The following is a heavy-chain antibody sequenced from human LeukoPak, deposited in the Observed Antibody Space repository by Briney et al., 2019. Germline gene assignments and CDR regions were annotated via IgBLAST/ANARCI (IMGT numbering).Heavy chain of an antibody. V-gene: IGHV3-33*01. CDR1: GFTFSSYG. Sequence: GGSLRLSCAASGFTFSSYGVHWVRQAPGKGLEWVAVTWYDGSNKYYADSVKGRFTISRDNSKNTLYLQMNSLRAEDTAVYYCARAHGDSTPFDYWGQGTLVTVSS. CDR2: TWYDGSNK. CDR3: ARAHGDSTPFDY. D-gene: IGHD4-17*01. J-gene: IGHJ4*02.